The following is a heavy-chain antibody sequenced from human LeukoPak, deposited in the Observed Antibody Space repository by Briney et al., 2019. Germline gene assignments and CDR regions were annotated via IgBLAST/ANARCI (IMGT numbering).Heavy chain of an antibody. CDR2: ISGSGGST. Sequence: GGSLRLSCAASGFTFSSYGMHWVRQAPGKGLEWVSGISGSGGSTHYADSVKGRFPISRDNSKNTLYLQMNSLRAEDTAVYYCAKGLFDPRYYYGSGSYGAFDIWGQGTMVTVSS. CDR3: AKGLFDPRYYYGSGSYGAFDI. CDR1: GFTFSSYG. D-gene: IGHD3-10*01. V-gene: IGHV3-23*01. J-gene: IGHJ3*02.